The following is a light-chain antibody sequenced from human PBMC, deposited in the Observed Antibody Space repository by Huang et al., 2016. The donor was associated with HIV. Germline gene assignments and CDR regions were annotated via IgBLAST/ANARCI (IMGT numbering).Light chain of an antibody. CDR1: QSISNN. CDR2: AAS. Sequence: DIQMTQSPSSLSASVGDRVTITCRASQSISNNLNWYQQKPGKAPKLLIYAASNLQTGVSLRCSGDGSGTNFALTISALQPEDFATYYCQQSYTTPRVTFGPGTRVHV. J-gene: IGKJ3*01. CDR3: QQSYTTPRVT. V-gene: IGKV1-39*01.